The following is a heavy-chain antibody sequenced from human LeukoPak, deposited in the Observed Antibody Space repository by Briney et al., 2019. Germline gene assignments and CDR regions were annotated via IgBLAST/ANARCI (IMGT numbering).Heavy chain of an antibody. Sequence: PSETLSLTCAVSGGSISISNWWSWVRRPPGKGLEWIGEIYHSGSTNYNASLKSRVTISVDKSKNQFSLRLNSVTAADTAVYYCARGGYSSSTYYFDYWGQGTLVTVSS. D-gene: IGHD6-13*01. J-gene: IGHJ4*02. CDR3: ARGGYSSSTYYFDY. V-gene: IGHV4-4*02. CDR1: GGSISISNW. CDR2: IYHSGST.